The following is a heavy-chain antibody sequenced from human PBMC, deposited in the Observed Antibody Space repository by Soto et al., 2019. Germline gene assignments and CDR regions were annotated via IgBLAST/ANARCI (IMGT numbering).Heavy chain of an antibody. CDR3: ARDAKEGPIFGVVKYFYYYGMDV. D-gene: IGHD3-3*01. J-gene: IGHJ6*02. CDR1: GYTFTSYD. Sequence: ASVKVSCKASGYTFTSYDINWVRQATGQGLEWMGWMNPNSGNTGYAQKFQGRVTMTRNTSISTAYMELSSLRSEDTAVYYCARDAKEGPIFGVVKYFYYYGMDVWGQGTTVTVSS. V-gene: IGHV1-8*01. CDR2: MNPNSGNT.